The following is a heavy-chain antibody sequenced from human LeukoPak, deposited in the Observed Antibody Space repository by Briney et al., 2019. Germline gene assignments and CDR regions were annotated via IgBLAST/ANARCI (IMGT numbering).Heavy chain of an antibody. CDR3: ARDQDVYCSGGSCTSFDI. J-gene: IGHJ3*02. D-gene: IGHD2-15*01. Sequence: GGSLRLSCAASGISFSNYSMNWVRQAPGKGLEWVSSISSSSSYIYYVDSVKGRFTISRDNAKNSLYLQMNSLRAEDTAVYYCARDQDVYCSGGSCTSFDIWGQGTMVTVSS. V-gene: IGHV3-21*01. CDR2: ISSSSSYI. CDR1: GISFSNYS.